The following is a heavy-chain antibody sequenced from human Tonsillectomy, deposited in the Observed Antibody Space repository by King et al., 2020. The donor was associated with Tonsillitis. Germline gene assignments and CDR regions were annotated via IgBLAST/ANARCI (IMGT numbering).Heavy chain of an antibody. CDR2: IKQDGSEK. J-gene: IGHJ4*02. D-gene: IGHD6-25*01. CDR3: ASGSGWVFDY. Sequence: VQLVESGGGLVQPGGSLRLSCAASGFTFSSFWMSWVRQAPGKGLEWVAIIKQDGSEKLYVDSVKGRFTISRDNAKNSLYLQRNSLRAEDPAVYYCASGSGWVFDYWGQGTLVTVSS. CDR1: GFTFSSFW. V-gene: IGHV3-7*01.